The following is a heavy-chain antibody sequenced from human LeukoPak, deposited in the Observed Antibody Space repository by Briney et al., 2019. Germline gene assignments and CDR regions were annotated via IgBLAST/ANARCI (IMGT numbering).Heavy chain of an antibody. CDR3: ARWEGNGYYFDY. D-gene: IGHD3-22*01. V-gene: IGHV3-7*01. CDR1: GFTFSSFW. J-gene: IGHJ4*02. CDR2: IKQDGSEE. Sequence: PGGSLRLSCAASGFTFSSFWMSWVRQAPGKGLEGVANIKQDGSEEYYVDSVKGRFTISRDNAKNSLYLQMNSLRAEDTAVYCCARWEGNGYYFDYRGQGTLVTVSS.